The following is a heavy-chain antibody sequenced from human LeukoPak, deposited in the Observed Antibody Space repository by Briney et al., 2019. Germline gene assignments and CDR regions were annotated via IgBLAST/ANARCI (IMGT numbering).Heavy chain of an antibody. CDR3: ASAPATSWLFDY. J-gene: IGHJ4*03. CDR2: ISSSSSYI. CDR1: GFTFSSYS. D-gene: IGHD1-26*01. V-gene: IGHV3-21*01. Sequence: GGSLRLSCAASGFTFSSYSMNWVRQAPGKGLEWVSSISSSSSYIYYADSVKGRFPISRDNAKNSLYLQMNSLRAEDTAVYYCASAPATSWLFDYWGQGTTVTVSS.